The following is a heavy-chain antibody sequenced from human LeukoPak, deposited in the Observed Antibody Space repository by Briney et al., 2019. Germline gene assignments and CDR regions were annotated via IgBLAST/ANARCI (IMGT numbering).Heavy chain of an antibody. CDR1: GYTFTSYG. D-gene: IGHD6-13*01. CDR3: ARTAGHFDY. CDR2: ISVYNGDT. V-gene: IGHV1-18*01. Sequence: GASVKVSCKASGYTFTSYGISWVRQAPGQGLEWMGWISVYNGDTNYAQKLQGRVTMTRDTSTTTAYTEMRSLRSDDTAVYYCARTAGHFDYWGQGNLVTVSS. J-gene: IGHJ4*02.